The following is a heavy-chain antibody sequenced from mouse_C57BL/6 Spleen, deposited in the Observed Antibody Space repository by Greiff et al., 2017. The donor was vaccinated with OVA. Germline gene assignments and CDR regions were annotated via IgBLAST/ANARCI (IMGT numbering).Heavy chain of an antibody. D-gene: IGHD3-2*02. CDR1: GFSLTSYG. J-gene: IGHJ3*01. V-gene: IGHV2-2*01. Sequence: QVQLQQSGPGLVQPSQSLSITCTVSGFSLTSYGVHWVRQSPGKGLEWLGVIWSGGSTDYNAAFISRLSISKDNSKSQVFFKMNSLQADDTAIYDCASYSSGYSLFAYWGQGTLVTVSA. CDR2: IWSGGST. CDR3: ASYSSGYSLFAY.